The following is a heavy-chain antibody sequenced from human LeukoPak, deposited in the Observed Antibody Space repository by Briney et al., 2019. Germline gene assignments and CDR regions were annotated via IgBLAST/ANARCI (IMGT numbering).Heavy chain of an antibody. CDR1: GGSFSGYY. J-gene: IGHJ6*03. CDR2: INHSGST. D-gene: IGHD3-22*01. CDR3: ARGRSSGYYLVRYYYYMDV. Sequence: SETLSLTCAVYGGSFSGYYWSWIRQPPGKGLEWIGEINHSGSTNYNPSLKSRVTISVDTSKNQFSLKLSSVTAADTAVYYCARGRSSGYYLVRYYYYMDVWGKGTTVTVSS. V-gene: IGHV4-34*01.